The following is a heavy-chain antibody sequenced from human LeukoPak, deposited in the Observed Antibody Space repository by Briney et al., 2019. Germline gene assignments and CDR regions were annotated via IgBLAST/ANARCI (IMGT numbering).Heavy chain of an antibody. CDR1: GGTFSSYA. Sequence: SVKVSCKASGGTFSSYAISWVRQAPGQGLEWMGRIIPIFGIANYAQEFQGRVTITADKSTSTAYMELSSLRSEDTAVYYCASDGYSGSYRGSYYWGQGTLVTVSS. J-gene: IGHJ4*02. CDR3: ASDGYSGSYRGSYY. D-gene: IGHD1-26*01. CDR2: IIPIFGIA. V-gene: IGHV1-69*04.